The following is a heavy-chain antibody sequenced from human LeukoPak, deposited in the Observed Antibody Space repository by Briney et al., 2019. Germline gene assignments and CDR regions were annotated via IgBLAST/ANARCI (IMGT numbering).Heavy chain of an antibody. CDR2: ISSSSSHM. V-gene: IGHV3-21*04. Sequence: GGSLRLSCAASGFTFSSYTMKWVRQAPGKGLEWVSSISSSSSHMYYVDSVKGRFTISRDNAKNSLYLQMNSLRAEDTALYHCARNNGMDVWGQGTTVIVSS. CDR1: GFTFSSYT. CDR3: ARNNGMDV. J-gene: IGHJ6*02.